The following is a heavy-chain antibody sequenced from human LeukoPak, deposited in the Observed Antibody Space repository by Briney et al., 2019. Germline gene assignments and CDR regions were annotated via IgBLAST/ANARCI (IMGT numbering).Heavy chain of an antibody. CDR2: IWYDGSNK. V-gene: IGHV3-33*08. Sequence: GGSLRLSCAASGFTFSSYAMHWVRQAPGKGLEWVAVIWYDGSNKYYADSVKGRFTISRDNSKNTLYLQMNSLRAEDTAVYYCARDVEGSSWSNWGQGTLVTVSS. CDR1: GFTFSSYA. CDR3: ARDVEGSSWSN. J-gene: IGHJ4*02. D-gene: IGHD6-13*01.